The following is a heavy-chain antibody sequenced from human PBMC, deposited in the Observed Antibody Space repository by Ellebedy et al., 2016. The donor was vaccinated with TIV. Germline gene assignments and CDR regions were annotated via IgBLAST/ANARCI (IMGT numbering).Heavy chain of an antibody. J-gene: IGHJ4*02. Sequence: GESLKISCKGSGYSFTTYWIGRVRQMSGKGLECMGILYPGDSDTTYSPSFQGQVTISADKSISTAYLQWSSLKASDTAMYYCARVGEVAATPCSYWGQGTLVTVSS. CDR2: LYPGDSDT. D-gene: IGHD2-15*01. CDR3: ARVGEVAATPCSY. V-gene: IGHV5-51*01. CDR1: GYSFTTYW.